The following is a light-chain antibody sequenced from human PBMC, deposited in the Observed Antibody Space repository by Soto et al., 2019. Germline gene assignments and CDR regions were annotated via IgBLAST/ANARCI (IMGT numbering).Light chain of an antibody. V-gene: IGLV2-14*03. Sequence: QSALPQPASVSGSPGQSITISCTGTSIDVGHPYNYVSWYQQYPGKAPKLLILGVSNRPSGISGRFSGSKSGNTASLTISGLQPEADADYYCMSYIASTSAHWVLGGGTQLTVL. J-gene: IGLJ3*02. CDR3: MSYIASTSAHWV. CDR2: GVS. CDR1: SIDVGHPYNY.